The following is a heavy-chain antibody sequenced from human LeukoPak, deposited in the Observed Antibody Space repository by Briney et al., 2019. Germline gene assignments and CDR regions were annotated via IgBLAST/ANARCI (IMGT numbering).Heavy chain of an antibody. CDR1: GGSISSSSYY. D-gene: IGHD3-10*01. J-gene: IGHJ4*02. V-gene: IGHV4-39*01. CDR2: IYYSGST. CDR3: ARHQDFGELLRSWGY. Sequence: SETLSLTCTVSGGSISSSSYYWGWIRQPPGKGLEWFVIIYYSGSTYYNPSLKSRVTISVDTSKNQFSLKLSSVTAADTAVYYCARHQDFGELLRSWGYWGQGTLVTVSS.